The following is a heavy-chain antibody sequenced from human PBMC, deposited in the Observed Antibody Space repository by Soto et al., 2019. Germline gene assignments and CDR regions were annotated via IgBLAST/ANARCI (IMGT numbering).Heavy chain of an antibody. D-gene: IGHD4-4*01. CDR2: IYHSGST. J-gene: IGHJ4*02. Sequence: QLQLQESGSGLVKPSQTLSLTCAVSGGSISSGGYSWSWIRQPPGKGLEWIGYIYHSGSTYYNPSPVRRLTLSVDRAKHQFSLKLSSVTAADTAVCYRARGMTTVTTIDSWGQGTLVTVSS. CDR1: GGSISSGGYS. V-gene: IGHV4-30-2*01. CDR3: ARGMTTVTTIDS.